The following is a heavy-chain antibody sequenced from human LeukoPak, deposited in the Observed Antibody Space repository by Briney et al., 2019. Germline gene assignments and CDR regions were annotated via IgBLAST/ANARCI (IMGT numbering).Heavy chain of an antibody. Sequence: SQTLSLTCTVSGGSISSGDYYWSWIRQPPGKGLQWIGSINYSGTTYYNPSLKSRVTISVDTSKNQFSLKLNSVTAADTAVYYCARLPIVVVPSTSFDMWGQGTMVTVSS. CDR2: INYSGTT. V-gene: IGHV4-39*01. D-gene: IGHD2-2*01. CDR1: GGSISSGDYY. CDR3: ARLPIVVVPSTSFDM. J-gene: IGHJ3*02.